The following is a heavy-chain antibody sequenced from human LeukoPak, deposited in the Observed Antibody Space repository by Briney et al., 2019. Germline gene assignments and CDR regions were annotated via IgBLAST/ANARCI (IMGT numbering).Heavy chain of an antibody. CDR2: INPSGGST. D-gene: IGHD6-13*01. J-gene: IGHJ4*02. CDR3: ATVAVRSTSWYVNY. CDR1: GYTLTSYY. Sequence: ASVKVSCKASGYTLTSYYMHWVRQAPGQGLERMRIINPSGGSTSYAQKFQGRVTLTRDTSTSTAYMELSSLTSEDTAVYYCATVAVRSTSWYVNYWGQGTLVTVSS. V-gene: IGHV1-46*01.